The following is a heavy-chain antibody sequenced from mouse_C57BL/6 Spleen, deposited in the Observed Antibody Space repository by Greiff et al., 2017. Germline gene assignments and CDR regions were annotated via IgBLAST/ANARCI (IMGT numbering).Heavy chain of an antibody. CDR3: ARGNYYGSSYDFDY. CDR1: GYTFTDYY. V-gene: IGHV1-26*01. Sequence: EVQLQQPGPELVKPGASVKISCKASGYTFTDYYMNWVKQSHGKSLEWIGDINPNNGGTSYNQKFKGKATLTVDKSSSTAYMELRSLTSEDSAVYYCARGNYYGSSYDFDYWGQGTTLTVAS. CDR2: INPNNGGT. D-gene: IGHD1-1*01. J-gene: IGHJ2*01.